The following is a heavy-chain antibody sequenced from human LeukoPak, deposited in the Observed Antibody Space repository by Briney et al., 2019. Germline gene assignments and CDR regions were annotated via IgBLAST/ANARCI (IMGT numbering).Heavy chain of an antibody. J-gene: IGHJ4*02. Sequence: ASVKVSCKASGYTFTGYYMHRVRQAPGQGLEWMGRIDPKSGGTSYAQKFQGRVTMTRDTSISTAYMELTRLTSDDTAVYYCVRDASVSADYWGQGTLVTVSS. CDR2: IDPKSGGT. D-gene: IGHD5/OR15-5a*01. V-gene: IGHV1-2*06. CDR3: VRDASVSADY. CDR1: GYTFTGYY.